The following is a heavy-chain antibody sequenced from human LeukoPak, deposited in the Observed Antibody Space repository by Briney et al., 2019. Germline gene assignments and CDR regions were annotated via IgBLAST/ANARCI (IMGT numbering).Heavy chain of an antibody. CDR2: IHYSGTT. D-gene: IGHD1-20*01. CDR1: GGSNY. CDR3: AKHSNWNAGVDWFDP. Sequence: SETLSLTCTVSGGSNYWSWIRQPPGKGLEWIAYIHYSGTTNYNPSLKSRVTISIDTSKNQFSLKLNSVTAADTAVYYCAKHSNWNAGVDWFDPWGQGTLVTVSS. V-gene: IGHV4-59*08. J-gene: IGHJ5*02.